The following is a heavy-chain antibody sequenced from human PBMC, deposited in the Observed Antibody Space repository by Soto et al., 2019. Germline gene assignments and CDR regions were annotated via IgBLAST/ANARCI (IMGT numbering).Heavy chain of an antibody. CDR2: IYPGDSDT. CDR3: ARLRGGGGYYDSRGYYYFGKDV. D-gene: IGHD3-22*01. Sequence: GESLKISCKGSGYSFTSYWIGWVRQMPGKGLEWMGIIYPGDSDTGYSPSFQGQVTISADKSIITAYLQCGSLKASDTAMYYWARLRGGGGYYDSRGYYYFGKDVWGQGTTVTVSS. CDR1: GYSFTSYW. V-gene: IGHV5-51*01. J-gene: IGHJ6*02.